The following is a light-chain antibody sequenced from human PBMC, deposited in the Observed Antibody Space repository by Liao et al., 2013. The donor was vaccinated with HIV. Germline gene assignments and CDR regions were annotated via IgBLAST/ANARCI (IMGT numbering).Light chain of an antibody. CDR3: QAWDITTGV. Sequence: SYDLTQPPSVSVSPGQTATITCSGDRLGEKYVSWYQQKPGQSPVLILYQDTNRPSGIPERFSGSTSGNAATLTISGTQAMDEAAYYCQAWDITTGVFGAGTTLTVL. CDR1: RLGEKY. CDR2: QDT. V-gene: IGLV3-1*01. J-gene: IGLJ3*02.